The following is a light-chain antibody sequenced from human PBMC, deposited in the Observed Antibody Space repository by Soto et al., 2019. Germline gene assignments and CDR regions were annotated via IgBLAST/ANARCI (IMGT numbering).Light chain of an antibody. CDR1: QSVSSY. CDR3: QQRSNWPLFT. CDR2: DAS. Sequence: EIVLTQSPATLSLSPGERATLSCRASQSVSSYLAWYQQKPGQAPRLLIYDASNRATGIPARFSGSGSGTDFTLTISSLEPEVFAVYYCQQRSNWPLFTFGPGTKVDIK. V-gene: IGKV3-11*01. J-gene: IGKJ3*01.